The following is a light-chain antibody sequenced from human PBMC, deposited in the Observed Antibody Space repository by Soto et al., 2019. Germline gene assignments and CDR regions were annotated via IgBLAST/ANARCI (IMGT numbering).Light chain of an antibody. J-gene: IGLJ2*01. CDR2: NVS. CDR3: CSYAGSVV. V-gene: IGLV2-11*01. Sequence: QSALTQPRSVSGSPGQSVTISCTGTSSDVGDYNYVSWYQQHPGKAPKLMIYNVSKRPSGVPDRFSGSKSGNTASLTSSGLQAEDEADYYGCSYAGSVVFGGGTKVTVL. CDR1: SSDVGDYNY.